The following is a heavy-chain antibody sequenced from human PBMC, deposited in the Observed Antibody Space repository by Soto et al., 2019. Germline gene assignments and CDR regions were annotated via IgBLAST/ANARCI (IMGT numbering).Heavy chain of an antibody. CDR3: ARDRVLGATLYGDY. V-gene: IGHV1-69*01. CDR2: IIPIFGTA. Sequence: QVQLVQSGAEVKKPGSSVKVSCKASGGTYSSYAISWVRQAPGQGLEWMGGIIPIFGTANYAQKFQGRVTITADESTSTTYMELSSLRSEDTVVYYCARDRVLGATLYGDYWGQGTLVTVSS. CDR1: GGTYSSYA. J-gene: IGHJ4*02. D-gene: IGHD1-26*01.